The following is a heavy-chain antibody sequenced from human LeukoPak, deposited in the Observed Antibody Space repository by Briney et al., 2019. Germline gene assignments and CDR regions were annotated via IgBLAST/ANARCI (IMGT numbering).Heavy chain of an antibody. J-gene: IGHJ4*02. V-gene: IGHV3-23*01. D-gene: IGHD3-22*01. CDR2: ISGSGGST. Sequence: GGSLRLSXAASGFTFRSYAMSWVRQAPGKGLEWVSAISGSGGSTYYADSVKGRFTISRDNSKNTLYLQMNSLRAEDTAVYYCAKDPGYYTYYFDYWGQGTLVTVSS. CDR3: AKDPGYYTYYFDY. CDR1: GFTFRSYA.